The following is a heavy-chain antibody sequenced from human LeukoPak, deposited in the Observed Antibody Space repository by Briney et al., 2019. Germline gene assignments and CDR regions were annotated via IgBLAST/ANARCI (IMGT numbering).Heavy chain of an antibody. CDR3: SRALERYYYESRRYYAHFDY. D-gene: IGHD3-22*01. CDR1: GGSISGNY. J-gene: IGHJ4*02. Sequence: SETLSVTCTVSGGSISGNYWSWIRQPPGKGLEWIGEINHSGSTNYNPSLKSRVTISGDTSKNQFSLKLRSVTAADTAVYYCSRALERYYYESRRYYAHFDYWGEGTLLTVSS. V-gene: IGHV4-34*01. CDR2: INHSGST.